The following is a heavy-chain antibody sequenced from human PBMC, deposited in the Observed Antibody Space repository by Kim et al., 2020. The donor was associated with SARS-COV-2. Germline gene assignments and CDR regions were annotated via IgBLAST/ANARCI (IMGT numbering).Heavy chain of an antibody. CDR3: ALDTAMVWSPFDY. D-gene: IGHD5-18*01. V-gene: IGHV1-3*01. CDR2: INAGNGNT. J-gene: IGHJ4*02. Sequence: ASVKVSCKASGYTFTSYAMHWVRQAPGQRLEWMGWINAGNGNTKYSQKFQGRVTITRDTSASTAYMELSSLRSEDTAVYYCALDTAMVWSPFDYWGQGTLVTVSS. CDR1: GYTFTSYA.